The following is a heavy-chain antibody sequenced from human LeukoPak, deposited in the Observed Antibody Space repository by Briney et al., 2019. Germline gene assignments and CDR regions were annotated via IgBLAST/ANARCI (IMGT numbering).Heavy chain of an antibody. V-gene: IGHV3-21*01. CDR3: ARGGRLLWFGELFDDAFDI. D-gene: IGHD3-10*01. J-gene: IGHJ3*02. CDR2: ISSSSSYI. CDR1: GFTFSSYS. Sequence: GGSLRLSCAASGFTFSSYSMNWVRQAPGKGLEWVSSISSSSSYIYYADSVKGRFTISRDNAKNSLYLQMNSLRAEDTAVYYCARGGRLLWFGELFDDAFDIWGQGTMVTVSS.